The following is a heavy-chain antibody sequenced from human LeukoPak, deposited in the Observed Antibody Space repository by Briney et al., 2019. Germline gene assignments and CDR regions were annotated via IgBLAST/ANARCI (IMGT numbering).Heavy chain of an antibody. CDR1: GLTFSSYW. CDR3: ARWYYASGSYYLDY. Sequence: GGSLRLSCAASGLTFSSYWMTWVRQAPGKGLEWVVNIKPDGGERSYVDSVRGRFTISRDNAENSLYLQMNSLRAEDTAVYYCARWYYASGSYYLDYWGQGTLVTVSP. J-gene: IGHJ4*02. D-gene: IGHD3-10*01. CDR2: IKPDGGER. V-gene: IGHV3-7*02.